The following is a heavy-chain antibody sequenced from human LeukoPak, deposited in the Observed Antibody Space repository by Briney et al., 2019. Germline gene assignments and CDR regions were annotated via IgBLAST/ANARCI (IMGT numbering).Heavy chain of an antibody. J-gene: IGHJ4*02. Sequence: GGSLRLSCAASGFTFSSFSMSWVRQAPGKGLEWVSSINSGGSTFYADSMKGRFTLSRDNSKNTLYLQMNSLTAEGTAVYYCAKRAAGYYFDYWGQGTLVTVSS. CDR3: AKRAAGYYFDY. V-gene: IGHV3-23*01. CDR1: GFTFSSFS. CDR2: INSGGST. D-gene: IGHD6-13*01.